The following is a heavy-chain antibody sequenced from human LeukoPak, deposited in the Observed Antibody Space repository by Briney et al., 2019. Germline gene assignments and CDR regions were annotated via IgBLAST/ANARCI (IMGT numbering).Heavy chain of an antibody. CDR1: GFTFSSYG. CDR3: AKDKPLDI. J-gene: IGHJ3*02. V-gene: IGHV3-33*06. Sequence: PGGSLRLSCAASGFTFSSYGIHWVRQAPGKGLEWVAVIWYDGSDKYYADSVKGRFTISRDNSKNTLYLQMNSLRVEDTAVYYCAKDKPLDIWGQGAMVTVSS. CDR2: IWYDGSDK.